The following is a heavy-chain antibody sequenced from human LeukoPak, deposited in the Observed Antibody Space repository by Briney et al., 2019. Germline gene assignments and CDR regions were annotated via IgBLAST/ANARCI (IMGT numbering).Heavy chain of an antibody. CDR1: GFTFSSCA. CDR2: ITGSGGST. CDR3: AKGRLDGMGLLDY. D-gene: IGHD5-24*01. V-gene: IGHV3-23*01. J-gene: IGHJ4*02. Sequence: WGSLRLSCAASGFTFSSCAMNWVRQAPGKGLEWVSVITGSGGSTYYADSVKGRFTISRDNSKNTLSLQMNSLRAEDTAVYYCAKGRLDGMGLLDYWGQGTLVTVSS.